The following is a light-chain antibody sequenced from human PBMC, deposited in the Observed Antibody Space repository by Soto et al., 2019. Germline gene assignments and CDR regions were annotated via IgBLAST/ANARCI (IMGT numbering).Light chain of an antibody. CDR3: QQFNSFLRIFT. J-gene: IGKJ3*01. Sequence: IPLTQSPSSLSASVGDRVTITCRASQGVRTTVAWYQQKSGEPPHLLIYDASTLQTGVPSRFSGSGSGTDFTLTISGLQSEDFATYYCQQFNSFLRIFTFGPGTKVDIK. CDR2: DAS. V-gene: IGKV1-13*02. CDR1: QGVRTT.